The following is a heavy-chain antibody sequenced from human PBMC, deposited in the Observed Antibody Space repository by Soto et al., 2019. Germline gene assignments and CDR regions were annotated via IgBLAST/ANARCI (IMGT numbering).Heavy chain of an antibody. V-gene: IGHV1-18*01. CDR3: VMVDNYVTPSPQDV. Sequence: QVQLVQSGDEVKKPGASVKVSCKASGYIFVNYGIAWVRQAPGQGLEWMGWISPYTGNTHSATKVQGRLTMTTDTSTSKDYMEMGSLTSDATAVYYCVMVDNYVTPSPQDVWGQGTTVTVSS. CDR1: GYIFVNYG. CDR2: ISPYTGNT. D-gene: IGHD3-16*01. J-gene: IGHJ6*02.